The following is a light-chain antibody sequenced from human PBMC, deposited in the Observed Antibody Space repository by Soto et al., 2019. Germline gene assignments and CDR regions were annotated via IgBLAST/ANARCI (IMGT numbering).Light chain of an antibody. J-gene: IGKJ1*01. V-gene: IGKV3-15*01. CDR1: QSVSSN. CDR3: QQYNNWPPWT. CDR2: GAS. Sequence: EIVMTQSPVTLSVSPGERATLSRRASQSVSSNLAWYQHKPGQAPRLLIYGASTRATGIPDRFSGSGSGTEFTLTINSLQSEDFAVYYCQQYNNWPPWTFGQGTKVDIK.